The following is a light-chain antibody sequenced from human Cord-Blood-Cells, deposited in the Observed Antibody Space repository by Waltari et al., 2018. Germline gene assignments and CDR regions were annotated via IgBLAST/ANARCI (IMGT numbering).Light chain of an antibody. J-gene: IGLJ2*01. Sequence: QSVLPQPPSASGNPGQRVTLSCSGSGSNIGSNTVNWYQQLPGTAPKLLIYSNNQRPSGVPDRFSGSKSGTSASLAISGLQSEDEADYYCAAWDDSLNGVVFGGGTKLTVL. CDR1: GSNIGSNT. V-gene: IGLV1-44*01. CDR3: AAWDDSLNGVV. CDR2: SNN.